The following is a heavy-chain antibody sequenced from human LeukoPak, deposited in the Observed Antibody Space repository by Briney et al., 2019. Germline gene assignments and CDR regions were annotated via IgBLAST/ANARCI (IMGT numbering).Heavy chain of an antibody. J-gene: IGHJ4*02. CDR1: GFTFSSYA. CDR2: ISGSGGST. V-gene: IGHV3-23*01. Sequence: GRSLRLSCAASGFTFSSYAMSWVRQAPGKGLEWVSAISGSGGSTYYADSVKGRFTISRGNAKNSLYLQMNSLIAEDTAVYYCARVDGGSGWSTDYWGQGTLVTVSS. D-gene: IGHD6-19*01. CDR3: ARVDGGSGWSTDY.